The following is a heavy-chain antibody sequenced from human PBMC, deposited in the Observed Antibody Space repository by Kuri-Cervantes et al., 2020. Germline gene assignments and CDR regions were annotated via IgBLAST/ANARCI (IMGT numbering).Heavy chain of an antibody. Sequence: GSLRLSCTVSGASINSYYWSWIRQPAGKGLEWIGRIHTSESTIYNPSLRSRVTISVDKSKNQFSLKLTSVTAADTAVYYCARGFEDSDGYYLTAYYYYYMDVWGKGSTVTVSS. CDR2: IHTSEST. V-gene: IGHV4-4*07. CDR3: ARGFEDSDGYYLTAYYYYYMDV. D-gene: IGHD3-22*01. CDR1: GASINSYY. J-gene: IGHJ6*03.